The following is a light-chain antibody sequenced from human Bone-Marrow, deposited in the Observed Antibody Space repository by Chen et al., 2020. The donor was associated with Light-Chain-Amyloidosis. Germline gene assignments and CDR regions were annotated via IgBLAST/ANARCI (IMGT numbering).Light chain of an antibody. CDR1: NIGSTS. CDR2: DDS. V-gene: IGLV3-21*02. J-gene: IGLJ3*02. Sequence: SDVLTQPSSVSVAPGQTATIACGGNNIGSTSVHWYQQTPGQAPLLVVYDDSARPSGIPERLAGTNAVNTATLTLSRVGAGDDADYYCQVWDRSRDRPVFGGGSKLPVL. CDR3: QVWDRSRDRPV.